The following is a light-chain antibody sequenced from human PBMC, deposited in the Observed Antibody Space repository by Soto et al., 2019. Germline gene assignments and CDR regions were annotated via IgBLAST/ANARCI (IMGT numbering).Light chain of an antibody. CDR3: CSYAGSSYV. CDR1: STDVGSYNL. V-gene: IGLV2-23*02. Sequence: QSALTQPASVSGSPGQSITISCTGTSTDVGSYNLVSWYQLHPGKAPKLMIYEVNKRPSGVSSRFSGSKSGNTASLTISGLQAEDEADYYCCSYAGSSYVFGTGTKVTVL. J-gene: IGLJ1*01. CDR2: EVN.